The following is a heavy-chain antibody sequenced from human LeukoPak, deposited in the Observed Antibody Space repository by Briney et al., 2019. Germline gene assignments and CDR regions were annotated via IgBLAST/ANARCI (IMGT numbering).Heavy chain of an antibody. V-gene: IGHV3-23*01. CDR2: ISGSGDRT. CDR1: GFTFSDYA. Sequence: PGGSLRLSCVTSGFTFSDYALSWVRQAPGKGLEWVAVISGSGDRTHYADSVMGRFTISRDNSKNTVYLQLNSLRTDDTAVYYCAKDPHIVVVTALFDYWGQGALATVSS. CDR3: AKDPHIVVVTALFDY. J-gene: IGHJ4*02. D-gene: IGHD2-21*02.